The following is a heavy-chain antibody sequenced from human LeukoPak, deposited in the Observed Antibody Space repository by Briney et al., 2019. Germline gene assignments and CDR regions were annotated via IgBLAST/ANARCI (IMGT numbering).Heavy chain of an antibody. CDR3: ASKLYCDLLDY. D-gene: IGHD3-22*01. CDR2: IYSGGGT. V-gene: IGHV3-53*01. CDR1: GFTVSRNY. J-gene: IGHJ4*02. Sequence: GGSLRLSCAASGFTVSRNYMHWVRQAPGKGLEWVSIIYSGGGTSYADSVKGRFIISRDNSRNLVHLQMNSLRDEDTAVYYCASKLYCDLLDYWGQGTLVTVSS.